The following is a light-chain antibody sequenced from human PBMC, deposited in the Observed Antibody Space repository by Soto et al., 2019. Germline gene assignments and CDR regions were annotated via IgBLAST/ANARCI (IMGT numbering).Light chain of an antibody. Sequence: EIVLTQSPGTVSLSPGERATFSCRASQSVSSSYIAWYQQKRGQAPRLLIYDASNRATGIPARFSGSGSGTDFTLTISSLEPEDFAVYYCQQRRNWTHLTFGGGTKVDIK. CDR2: DAS. CDR3: QQRRNWTHLT. J-gene: IGKJ4*01. V-gene: IGKV3-11*01. CDR1: QSVSSSY.